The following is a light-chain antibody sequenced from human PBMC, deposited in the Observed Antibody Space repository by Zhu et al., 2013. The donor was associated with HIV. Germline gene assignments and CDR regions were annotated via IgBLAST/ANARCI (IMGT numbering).Light chain of an antibody. Sequence: DIVMTQSPDSLAVSLGERATINCKSSQSVLYSSNNKNYLAWYQQNPGQPPKLLIYWASTRESGVPDRFSGSGSGTDFTLTISSLEPEDFAVYYCQHRSNWPPEFTFGPGTKVDIK. CDR3: QHRSNWPPEFT. V-gene: IGKV4-1*01. J-gene: IGKJ3*01. CDR1: QSVLYSSNNKNY. CDR2: WAS.